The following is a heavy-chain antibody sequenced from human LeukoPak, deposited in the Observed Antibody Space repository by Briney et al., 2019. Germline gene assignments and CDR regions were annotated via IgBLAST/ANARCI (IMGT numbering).Heavy chain of an antibody. Sequence: PGGSLRLSCAASGFTFSSYAMHWVRQAPGQRLEWMGWINAGNGNTKYSQKFQGRVTITRDTSASTAYMELSSLRSEDTAVYYCARGGSSTSPPVWFDPWGQGTLVTVSS. D-gene: IGHD2-2*01. J-gene: IGHJ5*02. CDR1: GFTFSSYA. CDR3: ARGGSSTSPPVWFDP. CDR2: INAGNGNT. V-gene: IGHV1-3*01.